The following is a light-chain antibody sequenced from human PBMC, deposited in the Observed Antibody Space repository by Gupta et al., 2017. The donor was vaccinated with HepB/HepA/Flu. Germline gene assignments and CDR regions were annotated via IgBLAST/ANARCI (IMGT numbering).Light chain of an antibody. Sequence: EIVLRQSPAALSLSPGERATLSCRARQSVSGCLAWYQQKPGQAPRLLIYGTYNRPTGIPARFSGSGSGTEFTLTISSLEPEDFAVYYCQQGSNWPRTFGQGTKVEIK. V-gene: IGKV3-11*01. CDR1: QSVSGC. CDR2: GTY. J-gene: IGKJ1*01. CDR3: QQGSNWPRT.